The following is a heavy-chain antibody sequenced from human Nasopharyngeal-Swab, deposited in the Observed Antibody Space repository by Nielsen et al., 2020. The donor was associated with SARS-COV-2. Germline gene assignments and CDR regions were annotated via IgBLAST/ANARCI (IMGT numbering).Heavy chain of an antibody. CDR1: GFTFSTYG. J-gene: IGHJ4*02. Sequence: GGSLRLSCSASGFTFSTYGMHWVRQAPGKGLEWVAVIWYDGSNKYYADSVKGRFTISRDNAKNTLYLQMNSLRADDTAVYYCARATNLGGSLWVPDYWGQGTLVTVSS. V-gene: IGHV3-33*01. CDR2: IWYDGSNK. D-gene: IGHD5-12*01. CDR3: ARATNLGGSLWVPDY.